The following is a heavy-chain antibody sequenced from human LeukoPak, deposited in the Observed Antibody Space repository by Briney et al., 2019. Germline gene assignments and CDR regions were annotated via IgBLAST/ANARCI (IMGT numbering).Heavy chain of an antibody. Sequence: GGSLRLSCAASGFTFSSYSMNWVRQAPGKGLEGVSSISSSSSYIYYADSVKDRFTIPRDNAKNSLYLQMNSLRAEDTAVYYCARDATRYCSSTSCLPEYFQHWGQGTLVTVSS. D-gene: IGHD2-2*01. J-gene: IGHJ1*01. V-gene: IGHV3-21*01. CDR2: ISSSSSYI. CDR1: GFTFSSYS. CDR3: ARDATRYCSSTSCLPEYFQH.